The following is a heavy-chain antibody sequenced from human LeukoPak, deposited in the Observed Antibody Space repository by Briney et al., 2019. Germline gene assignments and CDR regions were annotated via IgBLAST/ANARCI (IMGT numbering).Heavy chain of an antibody. J-gene: IGHJ4*02. CDR1: RYSISSGYY. D-gene: IGHD6-19*01. V-gene: IGHV4-38-2*02. Sequence: SETLSLTCSVSRYSISSGYYWGWIRQPPGKGLEWIGSIYHSGSTYYNPSLKSRVTISVATSKNQFSLKLSSVTAADTAVYYCARLGYLAVPAPRNYWGQGTLVIVSS. CDR3: ARLGYLAVPAPRNY. CDR2: IYHSGST.